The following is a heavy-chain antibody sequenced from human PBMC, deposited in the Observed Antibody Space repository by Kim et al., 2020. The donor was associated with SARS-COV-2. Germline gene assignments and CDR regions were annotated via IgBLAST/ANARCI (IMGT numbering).Heavy chain of an antibody. D-gene: IGHD6-6*01. V-gene: IGHV1-46*01. CDR3: ARDWGYSSSGAFDY. J-gene: IGHJ4*02. Sequence: YAQKFQGKVTMTKDTSTSTIYLELGSLRSEDTAVYYCARDWGYSSSGAFDYWGQGALVTVSS.